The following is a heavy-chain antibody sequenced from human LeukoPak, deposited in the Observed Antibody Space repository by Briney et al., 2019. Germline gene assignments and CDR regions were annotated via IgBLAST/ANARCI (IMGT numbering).Heavy chain of an antibody. J-gene: IGHJ3*02. Sequence: SVKVSCKASGGTFSSYAISWVRQAPGQGLEWMGRIIPIFGTANYAQKFQGRVTITTDESTSTAYMELSSLRSEDTAVYYCARRPPYYYDSSDAFDIWGQGTMVTVSS. V-gene: IGHV1-69*05. CDR2: IIPIFGTA. CDR3: ARRPPYYYDSSDAFDI. CDR1: GGTFSSYA. D-gene: IGHD3-22*01.